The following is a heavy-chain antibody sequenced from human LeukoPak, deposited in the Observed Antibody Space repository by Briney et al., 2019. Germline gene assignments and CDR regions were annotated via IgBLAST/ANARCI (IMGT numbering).Heavy chain of an antibody. D-gene: IGHD2-2*01. CDR1: GGTFSSYA. CDR3: ARLGYCSSTSCYVGWFDP. Sequence: SVKVSCKASGGTFSSYAISWVRQAPGQGLEWMGGIIAIFGTANYAQKFLGRVTITADKSTSTAYMELSSLRSEDTAVYYCARLGYCSSTSCYVGWFDPWGQGTLVTVSS. CDR2: IIAIFGTA. V-gene: IGHV1-69*06. J-gene: IGHJ5*02.